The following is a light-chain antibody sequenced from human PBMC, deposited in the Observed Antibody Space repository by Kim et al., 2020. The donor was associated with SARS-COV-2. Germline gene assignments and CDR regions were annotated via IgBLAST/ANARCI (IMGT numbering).Light chain of an antibody. CDR2: RNN. Sequence: GQRVPISCSGSSSNIGSNYVYWYQQLPGTAPKLLIYRNNQRPSGVPDRLSGSKSGTSASLAIGGLRSEDEADYYCAAWDDSLSGWVFGGGTQLTVL. V-gene: IGLV1-47*01. CDR3: AAWDDSLSGWV. J-gene: IGLJ3*02. CDR1: SSNIGSNY.